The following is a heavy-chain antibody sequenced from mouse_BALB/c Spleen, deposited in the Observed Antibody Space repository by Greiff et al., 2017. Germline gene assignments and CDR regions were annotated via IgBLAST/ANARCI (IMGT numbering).Heavy chain of an antibody. CDR1: GYTFTSYY. CDR2: INPSNGGT. J-gene: IGHJ2*01. CDR3: TRDGNLYYFDY. D-gene: IGHD2-1*01. Sequence: VKVVESGAELVKPGASVKLSCKASGYTFTSYYMYWVKQRPGRGLEWIGEINPSNGGTNFNEKFKSKATLTVDKSSSTAYMQLSSLTSEDSAVYYCTRDGNLYYFDYWGQGTTLTVSS. V-gene: IGHV1S81*02.